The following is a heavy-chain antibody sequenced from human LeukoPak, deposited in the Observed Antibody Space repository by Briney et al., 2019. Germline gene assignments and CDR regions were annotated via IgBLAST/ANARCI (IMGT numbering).Heavy chain of an antibody. CDR1: GFTFSSYA. CDR3: AREYCSGGDCQYYFDY. V-gene: IGHV3-64*01. CDR2: ITSNGSSP. Sequence: PGGSLRLSCAASGFTFSSYAMHWVRQAPGQGLEYVSAITSNGSSPYYANSVRGRFTISRDDSKNTLYLQMGSLRVEDMAVYYCAREYCSGGDCQYYFDYWGQGTLVTVSS. J-gene: IGHJ4*02. D-gene: IGHD2-15*01.